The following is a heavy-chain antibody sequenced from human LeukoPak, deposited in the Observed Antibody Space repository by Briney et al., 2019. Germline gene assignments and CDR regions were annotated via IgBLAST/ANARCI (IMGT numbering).Heavy chain of an antibody. V-gene: IGHV3-74*01. J-gene: IGHJ4*02. CDR3: ARSGAPLPC. Sequence: GGSLRLSCAASGFTFSNYWMHWVRQAPGKGLVWVSRINNDGSDTSYADSVKGRFTISRDNAKNTLYLQMNSLEAEDTAVYYCARSGAPLPCWGQGTLVTVSS. D-gene: IGHD6-25*01. CDR1: GFTFSNYW. CDR2: INNDGSDT.